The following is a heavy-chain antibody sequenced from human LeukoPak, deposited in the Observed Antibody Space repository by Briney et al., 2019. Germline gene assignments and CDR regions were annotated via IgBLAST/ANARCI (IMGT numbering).Heavy chain of an antibody. CDR2: INPNTGNP. V-gene: IGHV7-4-1*02. CDR3: ARAYQPLGGLSLLDY. CDR1: GYTFITYA. D-gene: IGHD3-16*02. Sequence: ASVKVSCKASGYTFITYAMNWVRQAPGQGLEWMGWINPNTGNPTYAPGFTGRFVFSLDTSVSTAYLQISGLKADDTAVYYCARAYQPLGGLSLLDYWGQGTLVSVSS. J-gene: IGHJ4*02.